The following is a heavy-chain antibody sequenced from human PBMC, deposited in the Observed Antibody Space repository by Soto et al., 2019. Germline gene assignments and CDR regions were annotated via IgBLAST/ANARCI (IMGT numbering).Heavy chain of an antibody. V-gene: IGHV4-39*01. J-gene: IGHJ4*02. CDR1: GGSISSSSYY. D-gene: IGHD5-18*01. Sequence: SETLSLTCTVSGGSISSSSYYWGWIRQPPGKGLEWIGSIYYSGSTYYNPSLKSRVAISVDTSKNQFSLKLSSVTAADTAVYYCARRNGDSSYGLWYFDYWGQGTLVTVSS. CDR3: ARRNGDSSYGLWYFDY. CDR2: IYYSGST.